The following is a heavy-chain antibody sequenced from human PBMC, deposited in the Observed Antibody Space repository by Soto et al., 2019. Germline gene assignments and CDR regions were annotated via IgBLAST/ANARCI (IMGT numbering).Heavy chain of an antibody. D-gene: IGHD1-20*01. V-gene: IGHV4-31*03. J-gene: IGHJ5*01. CDR3: ARDIGGNNWNPNWFDS. Sequence: SETLSLTCTVSGGSITSRDYYWSWIRQHPGKGLEWIGYIHYSGTAHYNPSLKSRVTISVDTSRNQFSLKLTSVTAADTAVYYCARDIGGNNWNPNWFDSWGQGTQVTVSS. CDR2: IHYSGTA. CDR1: GGSITSRDYY.